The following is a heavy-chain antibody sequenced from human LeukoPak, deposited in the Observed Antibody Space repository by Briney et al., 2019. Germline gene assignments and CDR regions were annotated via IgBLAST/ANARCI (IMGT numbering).Heavy chain of an antibody. V-gene: IGHV3-33*01. CDR2: IWYDGSNK. J-gene: IGHJ4*02. CDR1: GFTFSNYG. CDR3: AREIGGENSY. D-gene: IGHD2-15*01. Sequence: GGSLRLSCAASGFTFSNYGMHWVRQAPGKGLEWVAVIWYDGSNKYYGDSVKGRFTISRDNSKNTLYLQMNSLRAEDTAVYYCAREIGGENSYWGQGALVTVSS.